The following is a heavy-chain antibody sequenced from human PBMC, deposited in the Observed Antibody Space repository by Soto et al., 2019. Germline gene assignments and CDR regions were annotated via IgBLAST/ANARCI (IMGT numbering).Heavy chain of an antibody. V-gene: IGHV3-7*01. Sequence: EVLLVESGGGLVQPGGPLTLSCAASRFTIGNYWMNWVRQAPGKGLEWVANIKGDGSEKYYVGSVEGRFTISRDNTKNSLDLQMNSLRVEDTAVYYCAAGFPPDFWGQGTLVTVSS. CDR2: IKGDGSEK. D-gene: IGHD3-10*01. CDR3: AAGFPPDF. J-gene: IGHJ4*02. CDR1: RFTIGNYW.